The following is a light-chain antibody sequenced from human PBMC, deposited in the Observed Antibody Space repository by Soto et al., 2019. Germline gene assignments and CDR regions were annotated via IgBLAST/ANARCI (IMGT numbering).Light chain of an antibody. V-gene: IGLV1-40*01. CDR1: SSNIGAGYD. CDR3: QSYDSSLSGVV. Sequence: QSVLTQPPSVAGAPGQRVTISCTGSSSNIGAGYDGHWYQQLPGTAPKLLIYGNINRPSGVPDRFSGSKSGTSASLAITGLQAEDEADYYCQSYDSSLSGVVFCGGTKLTVL. J-gene: IGLJ2*01. CDR2: GNI.